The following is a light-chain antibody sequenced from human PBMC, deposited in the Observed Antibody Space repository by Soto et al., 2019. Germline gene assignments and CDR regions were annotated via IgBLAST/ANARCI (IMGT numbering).Light chain of an antibody. CDR2: DVS. J-gene: IGLJ1*01. CDR3: CSYAGSYIYV. CDR1: SSDVGGYNY. Sequence: QSVLTQPRSVSGSPRQSVTISCTGTSSDVGGYNYVSWYQQHPGKAPKLMIYDVSKRPSGVPDRFSGSKSGNTASLTISGLQAEDEADYYCCSYAGSYIYVCGAGTKVTV. V-gene: IGLV2-11*01.